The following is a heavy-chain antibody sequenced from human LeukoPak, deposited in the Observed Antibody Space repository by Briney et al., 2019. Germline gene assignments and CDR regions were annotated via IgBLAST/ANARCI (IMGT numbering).Heavy chain of an antibody. CDR2: ISWNSDSI. CDR3: AGSPGTAMPDY. V-gene: IGHV3-9*01. D-gene: IGHD5-18*01. J-gene: IGHJ4*02. CDR1: GFTFGDYA. Sequence: GRSLRLSCAASGFTFGDYAMHWVRQAPGKGLEWVSGISWNSDSIGYADSVKGRFTISRDNAKNSLYLQMNSLRAGDTAVYYCAGSPGTAMPDYWGQGTLVTVSS.